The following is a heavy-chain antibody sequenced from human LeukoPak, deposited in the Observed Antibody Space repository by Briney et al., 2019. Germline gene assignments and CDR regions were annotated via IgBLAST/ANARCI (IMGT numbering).Heavy chain of an antibody. V-gene: IGHV1-8*01. CDR2: MNPDSGNT. CDR1: GNTFTRYY. J-gene: IGHJ5*02. CDR3: TVGYCSGGSCYDWFDP. D-gene: IGHD2-15*01. Sequence: ASVKVSCKASGNTFTRYYMHWVRQAPGQGLEWMGWMNPDSGNTGYAQKFQGRVTMTRDTSISTAYMELSRLRSDDTAVYYCTVGYCSGGSCYDWFDPWGQGTLVTVSS.